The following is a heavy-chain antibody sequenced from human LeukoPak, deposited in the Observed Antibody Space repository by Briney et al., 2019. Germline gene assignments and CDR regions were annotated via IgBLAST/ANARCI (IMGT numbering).Heavy chain of an antibody. Sequence: SETLSLTCTVSGYSISSGYYWGWIRQPPGKGLEWIGSIYHSGSTYYNPSLKSRVTISVDTSKNQFSLKLSFVTAADTAVYYCARAPVGNWNEADYFDYWGQGTLVTVSS. CDR2: IYHSGST. CDR1: GYSISSGYY. D-gene: IGHD1-20*01. V-gene: IGHV4-38-2*02. CDR3: ARAPVGNWNEADYFDY. J-gene: IGHJ4*02.